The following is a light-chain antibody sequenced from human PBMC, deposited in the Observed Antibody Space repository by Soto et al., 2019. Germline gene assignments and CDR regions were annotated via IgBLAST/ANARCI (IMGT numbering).Light chain of an antibody. CDR1: SSDVGSYNY. J-gene: IGLJ3*02. V-gene: IGLV2-14*01. CDR3: CLSPGSLTWL. Sequence: QSALTQPASVSGSPGQSITISCTGTSSDVGSYNYVSWYQQHPGKAPKLMIYEVSDRPSGVPDRFSGSKSGSTASLTISGLQAEDEAEYYCCLSPGSLTWLFGGGTKLTVL. CDR2: EVS.